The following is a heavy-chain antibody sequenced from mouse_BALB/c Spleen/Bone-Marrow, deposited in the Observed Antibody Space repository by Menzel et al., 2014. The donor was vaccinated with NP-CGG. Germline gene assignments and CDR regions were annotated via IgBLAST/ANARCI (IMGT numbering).Heavy chain of an antibody. CDR1: GYAFTNYL. V-gene: IGHV1-54*01. J-gene: IGHJ3*01. D-gene: IGHD2-13*01. CDR3: ARRDYSFAY. Sequence: VQLQQSGAELVRPGTSVKVSCKASGYAFTNYLIECVKQRPGQGLEWIGVINPGSGGTNYNEKFKGKATLTADKSSSTAYMQLSSLTSDDSAVYFCARRDYSFAYWGQGTLVTVSA. CDR2: INPGSGGT.